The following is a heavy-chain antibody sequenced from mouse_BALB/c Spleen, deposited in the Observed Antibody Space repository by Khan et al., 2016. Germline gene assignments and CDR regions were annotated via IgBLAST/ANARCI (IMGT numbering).Heavy chain of an antibody. J-gene: IGHJ1*01. CDR1: GYTFTDYS. V-gene: IGHV9-2-1*01. D-gene: IGHD1-1*01. CDR3: AREYYGSRWYFDV. Sequence: QIQLVQSGPELKKPGETVKISCKASGYTFTDYSMHWVKQAPGKGLKWMGWINTETGEPTYADDFKGRFAFSLETSASTAYLQINNLKNEDTATYFCAREYYGSRWYFDVWGAGTTVTVSS. CDR2: INTETGEP.